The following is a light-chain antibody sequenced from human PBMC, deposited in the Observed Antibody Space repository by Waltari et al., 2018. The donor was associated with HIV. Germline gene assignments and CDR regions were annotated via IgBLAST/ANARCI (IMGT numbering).Light chain of an antibody. CDR2: EVT. CDR3: TSYASNNNYV. Sequence: SCTGTSSDVGAYDFFSWYQQHPGKVPKLIISEVTKRPSGVPDRFFGSKSDNTASLTISGLQAEDEADYYCTSYASNNNYVFGTGTKVTVL. CDR1: SSDVGAYDF. V-gene: IGLV2-8*03. J-gene: IGLJ1*01.